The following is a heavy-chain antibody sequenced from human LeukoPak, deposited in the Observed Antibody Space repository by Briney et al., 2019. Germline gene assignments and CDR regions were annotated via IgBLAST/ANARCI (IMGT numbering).Heavy chain of an antibody. V-gene: IGHV3-15*01. J-gene: IGHJ4*02. Sequence: GGSLRLSCAASGFTFSNAWMSWVRQAPGKGLEWVGRIKSKTDGGATDYAAPVKGRFTISRDDSKNTLYLQMNSLKTEDTAVYYCTTTGYYTGHSLDYWGQGTLVTVSS. CDR3: TTTGYYTGHSLDY. CDR2: IKSKTDGGAT. CDR1: GFTFSNAW. D-gene: IGHD3/OR15-3a*01.